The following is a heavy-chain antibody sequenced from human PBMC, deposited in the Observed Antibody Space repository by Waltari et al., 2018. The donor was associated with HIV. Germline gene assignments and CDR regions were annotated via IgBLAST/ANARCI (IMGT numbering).Heavy chain of an antibody. CDR2: IKPKSGDT. V-gene: IGHV1-2*02. CDR1: GYTLTDHY. CDR3: APPRGAYRHDTSSYTFSRNWFDS. D-gene: IGHD2-2*02. J-gene: IGHJ5*01. Sequence: QVKLVQSGADIKTPGTSVKVSCEASGYTLTDHYVHWVRQAPGQGLEWMGWIKPKSGDTNEAWKCQGRNSMTRHISSSTVYMELSGLTAADTAVYYRAPPRGAYRHDTSSYTFSRNWFDSWGQGTPVTVSS.